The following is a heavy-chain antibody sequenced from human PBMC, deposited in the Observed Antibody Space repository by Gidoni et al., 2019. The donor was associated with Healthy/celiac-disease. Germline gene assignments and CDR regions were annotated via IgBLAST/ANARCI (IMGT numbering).Heavy chain of an antibody. Sequence: EVQLVESGGGLVQPGGSLRLSCAASGFTFRSYWMSWVRQAPGKGLEWVANIKQDGSEKYYVDSVKGRFTISRDNAKNSLYLQMNSLRAEDTAVYYCARDRGSSWYVSPYFDYWGQGTLVTVSS. CDR3: ARDRGSSWYVSPYFDY. V-gene: IGHV3-7*04. J-gene: IGHJ4*02. CDR1: GFTFRSYW. CDR2: IKQDGSEK. D-gene: IGHD6-13*01.